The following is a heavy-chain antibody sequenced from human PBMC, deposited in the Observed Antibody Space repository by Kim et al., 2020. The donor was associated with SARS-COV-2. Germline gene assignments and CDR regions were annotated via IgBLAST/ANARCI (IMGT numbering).Heavy chain of an antibody. CDR2: IHSDGSNT. CDR3: ARAGDYDISGYYGFFHH. CDR1: GFTFSNYS. Sequence: GGSLRLSCAASGFTFSNYSMSWVRQAPGKGLVWVSRIHSDGSNTEYVDSVKGRFTISRDNAKNTLYLQMNSLRTEDTAVYYCARAGDYDISGYYGFFHHWGQGPLVTVSS. D-gene: IGHD3-22*01. V-gene: IGHV3-74*03. J-gene: IGHJ1*01.